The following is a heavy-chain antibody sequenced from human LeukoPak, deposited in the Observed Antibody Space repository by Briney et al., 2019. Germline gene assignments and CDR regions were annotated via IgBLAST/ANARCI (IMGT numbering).Heavy chain of an antibody. CDR1: GGSFSGYY. V-gene: IGHV4-34*01. J-gene: IGHJ4*02. D-gene: IGHD1-26*01. CDR3: ARHNSGSYPAFDY. Sequence: SETLSLTCAVYGGSFSGYYWSWIRQPPGKGLEWIGEINHSGSTNYNPSLKSRVTISVDTSKNQFSLRLSSVTAADTAVYYCARHNSGSYPAFDYWGQGTLVTVSS. CDR2: INHSGST.